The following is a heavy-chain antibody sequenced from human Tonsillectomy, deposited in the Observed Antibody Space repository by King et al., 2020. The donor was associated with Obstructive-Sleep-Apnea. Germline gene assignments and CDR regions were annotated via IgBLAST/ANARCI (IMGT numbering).Heavy chain of an antibody. CDR3: AGERVYQLLGYGMDV. D-gene: IGHD2-2*01. Sequence: QLVQSGGGLVKPGGSLRLSCAASGFTFSSYSMNWVRQAPGKGLEWVSSISSSSSYIYYADSVKGRFTISRDNAKNSLYLQMNSLRAEDTAVYYCAGERVYQLLGYGMDVWGQGTTVTVSS. V-gene: IGHV3-21*01. CDR2: ISSSSSYI. CDR1: GFTFSSYS. J-gene: IGHJ6*02.